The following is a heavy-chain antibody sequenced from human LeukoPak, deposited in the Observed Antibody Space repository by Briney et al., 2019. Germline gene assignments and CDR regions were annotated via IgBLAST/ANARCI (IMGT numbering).Heavy chain of an antibody. Sequence: PGGSLRLSCAASGFTFSSYAMHWVRQAPGKGLEWVAVISYDGSNKYYADSVKGRFTISRDNSKNTLYLQMNSLRAEDTAVYYCARGKGLRGAFDIWGQGTMVTVSS. CDR3: ARGKGLRGAFDI. D-gene: IGHD4-17*01. CDR1: GFTFSSYA. CDR2: ISYDGSNK. J-gene: IGHJ3*02. V-gene: IGHV3-30-3*01.